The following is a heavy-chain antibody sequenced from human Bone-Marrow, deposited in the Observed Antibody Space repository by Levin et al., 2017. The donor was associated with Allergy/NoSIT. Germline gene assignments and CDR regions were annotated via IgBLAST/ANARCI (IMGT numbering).Heavy chain of an antibody. D-gene: IGHD1-26*01. J-gene: IGHJ3*02. V-gene: IGHV4-4*07. CDR1: GGSISNYY. CDR3: ARQTPGDDAFDI. CDR2: IYSSGST. Sequence: SETLSLTCTVSGGSISNYYWSWIRQPAGQGLEWIGRIYSSGSTNYNPSLKSRITMSVDTSKNQFSLKLNSVTAADTAVYYCARQTPGDDAFDIWGQGTMVTVS.